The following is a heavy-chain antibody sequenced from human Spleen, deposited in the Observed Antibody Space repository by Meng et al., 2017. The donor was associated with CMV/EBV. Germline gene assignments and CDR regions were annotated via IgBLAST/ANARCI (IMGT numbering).Heavy chain of an antibody. CDR3: AREGDVLRFLEWPMGAMDV. V-gene: IGHV3-30-3*01. CDR2: ISYDGSNK. J-gene: IGHJ6*02. Sequence: LSLTCAASGFTFSSYAMHWVRQAPGKGLEWVAVISYDGSNKYYADSVKGRFTISRDNSRNTLYLQINSLRGDDTAVYYCAREGDVLRFLEWPMGAMDVWGQGTAVTVSS. CDR1: GFTFSSYA. D-gene: IGHD3-3*01.